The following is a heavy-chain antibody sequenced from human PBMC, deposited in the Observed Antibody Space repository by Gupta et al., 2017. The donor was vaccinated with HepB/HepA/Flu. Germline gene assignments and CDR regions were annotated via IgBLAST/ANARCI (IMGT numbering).Heavy chain of an antibody. CDR3: ARLNYGYGWFDP. V-gene: IGHV4-30-2*01. Sequence: QLQLQESGSGLVKPSQTLSLTCAASGGSLSCGGYSWSWIRQPPGKGLEWIGYIFHSGTSYNSPSLKSRVTMSVDKSKNQFSLKLTSVTAADTAVYFCARLNYGYGWFDPWGQGTLVTISS. D-gene: IGHD5-18*01. J-gene: IGHJ5*02. CDR1: GGSLSCGGYS. CDR2: IFHSGTS.